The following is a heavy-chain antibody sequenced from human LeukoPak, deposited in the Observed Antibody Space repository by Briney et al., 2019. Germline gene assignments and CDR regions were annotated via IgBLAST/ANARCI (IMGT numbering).Heavy chain of an antibody. D-gene: IGHD6-19*01. J-gene: IGHJ5*02. CDR2: IYHSGST. Sequence: PSGTLSLTCAVSGGSISSSNWWNWVRQPPGKGLEWIGEIYHSGSTNYNPSLKSRVTISVDKSKNQFSLKLSSVTAADTAVYYCARDQDASGWHGGWFDPWGQGTLVTVSS. V-gene: IGHV4-4*02. CDR3: ARDQDASGWHGGWFDP. CDR1: GGSISSSNW.